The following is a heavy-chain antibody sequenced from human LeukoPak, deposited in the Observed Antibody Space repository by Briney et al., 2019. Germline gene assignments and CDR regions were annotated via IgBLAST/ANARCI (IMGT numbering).Heavy chain of an antibody. D-gene: IGHD3-9*01. CDR3: ARGPLTMTRGFDP. Sequence: PSETLSLTCSVSGDSISLSFYYWGWIRQPPGKALEWIGSVYYSGTTSYNPSLKSRVTISVDMSKNHFSLRLRSVTAADTAMYYCARGPLTMTRGFDPWGQGTLVTVSS. CDR1: GDSISLSFYY. V-gene: IGHV4-39*07. CDR2: VYYSGTT. J-gene: IGHJ5*02.